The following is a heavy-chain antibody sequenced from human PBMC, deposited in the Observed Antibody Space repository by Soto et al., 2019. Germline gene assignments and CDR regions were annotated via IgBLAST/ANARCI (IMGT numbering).Heavy chain of an antibody. CDR2: INHSGST. CDR1: GGSFSGYY. CDR3: ARARPPHCSGGSCYPHNWFDP. Sequence: SETLSLTCAVYGGSFSGYYWSWIRQPPGKGLEWIGEINHSGSTNYNPSLKSRVTISVDTSKNQFSLKLSSVTAADTAVYYCARARPPHCSGGSCYPHNWFDPCGQGTLVTVSS. V-gene: IGHV4-34*01. J-gene: IGHJ5*02. D-gene: IGHD2-15*01.